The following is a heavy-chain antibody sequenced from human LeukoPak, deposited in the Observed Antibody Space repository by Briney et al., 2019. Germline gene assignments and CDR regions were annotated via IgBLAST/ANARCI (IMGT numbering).Heavy chain of an antibody. CDR2: ITGSGSTI. D-gene: IGHD3-22*01. V-gene: IGHV3-48*03. CDR1: GFTFSNYA. J-gene: IGHJ4*02. CDR3: ARLSYYYDSSGYSILDY. Sequence: PGGSLRLSCAASGFTFSNYAMSWVRQAPGKGLEWVSAITGSGSTIYYADSVKGRFTISRDNAKNSLYLQMNSLRAEDTAVYYCARLSYYYDSSGYSILDYWGQGTLVTVSS.